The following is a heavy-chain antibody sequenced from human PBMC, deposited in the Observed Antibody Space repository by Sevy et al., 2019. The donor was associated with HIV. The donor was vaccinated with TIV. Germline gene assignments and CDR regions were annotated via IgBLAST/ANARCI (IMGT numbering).Heavy chain of an antibody. CDR1: GYTFSSYG. D-gene: IGHD3-10*01. Sequence: ASVKVSCKASGYTFSSYGISWVRQAPGQGLEWMGWISDYNGYTNYAHKFQGRVTMSTETSTRTAYMELRSLRSDDTAVYSCARGGYYYRSGTYRPPNYYGMDVWGQGTAVTVSS. V-gene: IGHV1-18*01. J-gene: IGHJ6*02. CDR2: ISDYNGYT. CDR3: ARGGYYYRSGTYRPPNYYGMDV.